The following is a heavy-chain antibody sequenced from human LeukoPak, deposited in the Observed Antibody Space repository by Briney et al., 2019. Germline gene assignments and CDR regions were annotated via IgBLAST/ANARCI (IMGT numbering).Heavy chain of an antibody. CDR3: ARDGHGGNSFAF. CDR2: INANSGGT. CDR1: GYTFTGYY. V-gene: IGHV1-2*02. Sequence: ASVNVSCKASGYTFTGYYMHWVRQAPGQGVEWMGWINANSGGTDYAQKFQDRVTMTRDTSISTAYMELSRLTSDDTAVYYCARDGHGGNSFAFCGRGTLVTVSS. J-gene: IGHJ4*02. D-gene: IGHD4-23*01.